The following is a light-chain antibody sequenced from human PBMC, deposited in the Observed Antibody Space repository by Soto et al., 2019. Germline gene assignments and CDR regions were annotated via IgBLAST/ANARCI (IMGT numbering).Light chain of an antibody. CDR1: QGISNW. CDR3: QQTNTFLPLT. J-gene: IGKJ4*01. Sequence: DIQMTQSPSSVSASVGDRVTITCRASQGISNWLAWYQQQPGKAPKLLIYGASSLQSGVPSRFSGVGSGTHFTLTISSVQPEDFATYYCQQTNTFLPLTFGGGTKVEI. V-gene: IGKV1-12*01. CDR2: GAS.